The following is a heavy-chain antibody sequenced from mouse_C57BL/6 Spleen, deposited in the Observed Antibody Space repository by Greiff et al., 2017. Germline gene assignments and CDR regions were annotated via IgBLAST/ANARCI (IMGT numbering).Heavy chain of an antibody. V-gene: IGHV1-49*01. CDR1: YFAFMASA. Sequence: LKQSGAELVRPGSSVKLSCKASYFAFMASAMHWVKQRPGHGLEWIGSFTMYSDATEYSENFKGKATLTANTSSSTAYMELSSLTSEDSAVYYCARSSNYGEAMDDWGQGTSVTVSS. CDR3: ARSSNYGEAMDD. J-gene: IGHJ4*01. D-gene: IGHD2-5*01. CDR2: FTMYSDAT.